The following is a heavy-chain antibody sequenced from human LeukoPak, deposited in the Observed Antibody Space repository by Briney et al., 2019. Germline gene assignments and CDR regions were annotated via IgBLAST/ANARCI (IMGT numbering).Heavy chain of an antibody. J-gene: IGHJ4*02. D-gene: IGHD4-23*01. CDR2: IHHSGTT. CDR3: ARRSGGNTSLAKRFDY. V-gene: IGHV4-59*08. Sequence: SETLSLTCTVSGNSMTNYYWNWIRQPPGKGLEWISYIHHSGTTNYNPSLKSRLTMSVDTSENQFSLRLSSVTAADTAVYYCARRSGGNTSLAKRFDYWGQGTLVTVSS. CDR1: GNSMTNYY.